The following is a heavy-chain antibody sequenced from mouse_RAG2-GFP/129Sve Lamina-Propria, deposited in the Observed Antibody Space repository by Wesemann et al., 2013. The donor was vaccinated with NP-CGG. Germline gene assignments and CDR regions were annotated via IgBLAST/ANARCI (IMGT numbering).Heavy chain of an antibody. J-gene: IGHJ4*01. D-gene: IGHD4-1*01. V-gene: IGHV5-17*01. CDR2: SSTI. Sequence: SSTIYYADTVKGRFTISRDNAKNTLFLQMTSLRSEDTAMYYCARGPKLGRDYAMDYWGQGTSVTVSS. CDR3: ARGPKLGRDYAMDY.